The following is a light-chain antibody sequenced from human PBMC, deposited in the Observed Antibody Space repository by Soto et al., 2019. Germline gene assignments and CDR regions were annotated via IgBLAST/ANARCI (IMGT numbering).Light chain of an antibody. Sequence: EIVMTQSPATLSVSLGGRATLSCRASQSVSTDLDWYQQRPGQAPKLLIFGSAASAIGIPATFTGSGSGTEFILTISSLHSEDYAVDTYQQYNFWPPQTFGQGTKVDIK. CDR3: QQYNFWPPQT. J-gene: IGKJ1*01. CDR1: QSVSTD. V-gene: IGKV3-15*01. CDR2: GSA.